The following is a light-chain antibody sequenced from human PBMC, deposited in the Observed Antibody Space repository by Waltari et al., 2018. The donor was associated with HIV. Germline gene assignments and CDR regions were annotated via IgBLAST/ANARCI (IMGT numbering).Light chain of an antibody. J-gene: IGKJ4*01. CDR2: LGA. CDR3: MQALQTLT. V-gene: IGKV2-28*01. CDR1: QSLLHRNGFNY. Sequence: DIVMTQSPLSLPVTPGEPASISCRSSQSLLHRNGFNYVDWYLQRPVQSPQLLIYLGANLASGVPDRFSGSGSGTDFTLKISRVEAEDVGVDYCMQALQTLTFGGGTKVEIK.